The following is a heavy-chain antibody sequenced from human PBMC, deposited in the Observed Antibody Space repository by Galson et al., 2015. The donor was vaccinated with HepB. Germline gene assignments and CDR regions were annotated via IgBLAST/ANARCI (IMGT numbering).Heavy chain of an antibody. CDR1: GYVFRNHW. D-gene: IGHD2-15*01. V-gene: IGHV5-51*01. CDR3: ARRGGHFDY. Sequence: QSGAEVKKPGESLKISCKGSGYVFRNHWIGWVRQVPGKGLDWTGIIFPGDSDTKYSPSFQGQVTISADMSTNTAYLQWSSLKASDSAIYYCARRGGHFDYWGQGTLVTVSS. J-gene: IGHJ4*02. CDR2: IFPGDSDT.